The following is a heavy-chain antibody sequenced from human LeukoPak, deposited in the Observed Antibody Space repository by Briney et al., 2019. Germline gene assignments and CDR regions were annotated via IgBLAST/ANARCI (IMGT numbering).Heavy chain of an antibody. J-gene: IGHJ5*02. D-gene: IGHD4-23*01. CDR3: AKDQSLDGGNVRGYFDP. Sequence: GGSLRLSCAASGFTFSSYAMSWVRQAPGKGLERVSAINGSGGSTYYADSVKGRFTISRDNSKSTVYLEMNSLRAEDTAVYYCAKDQSLDGGNVRGYFDPWGQGTLVTVSS. CDR1: GFTFSSYA. V-gene: IGHV3-23*01. CDR2: INGSGGST.